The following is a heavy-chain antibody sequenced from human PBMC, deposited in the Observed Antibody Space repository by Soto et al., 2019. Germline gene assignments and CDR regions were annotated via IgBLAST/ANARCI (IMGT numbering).Heavy chain of an antibody. CDR2: ISYDGSNK. D-gene: IGHD2-15*01. J-gene: IGHJ3*02. CDR1: GFTFSSYA. Sequence: GGSLRLSXAASGFTFSSYAMHWVRQAPGKGLEWVAVISYDGSNKYYADSVKGRFTISRDNSKNTLYLQMNSLRAEDTAVYYCARGRGVVVAVPATDAFDIWGQGTMVTVSS. CDR3: ARGRGVVVAVPATDAFDI. V-gene: IGHV3-30-3*01.